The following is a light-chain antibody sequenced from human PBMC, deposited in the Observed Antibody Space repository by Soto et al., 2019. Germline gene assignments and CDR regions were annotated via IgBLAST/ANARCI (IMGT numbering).Light chain of an antibody. CDR3: QQYATFPRT. CDR2: RTS. Sequence: DVQMTQSPSTLSASVGDRVTITCRASQSVSNWLAWYQQKPGKAPKLLISRTSDLEGGVPSKFSGSGSGTDFTLTISSLQPDDFATYYCQQYATFPRTFVQGTRVEIK. V-gene: IGKV1-5*03. J-gene: IGKJ1*01. CDR1: QSVSNW.